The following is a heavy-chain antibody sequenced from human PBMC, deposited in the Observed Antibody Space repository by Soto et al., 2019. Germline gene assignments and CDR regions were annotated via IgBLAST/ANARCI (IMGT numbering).Heavy chain of an antibody. J-gene: IGHJ3*02. V-gene: IGHV5-51*01. CDR3: ARLYDYYGSSGDAFDI. CDR1: GYSFTIYW. D-gene: IGHD3-22*01. Sequence: ESLKISCNGPGYSFTIYWIGWVRQMPGKGLEWMGIIYPGDSDTRYSPSFQGQVTISADKSISTAYLQWSSLKASDTAMYYCARLYDYYGSSGDAFDIWGQGSMVTVSS. CDR2: IYPGDSDT.